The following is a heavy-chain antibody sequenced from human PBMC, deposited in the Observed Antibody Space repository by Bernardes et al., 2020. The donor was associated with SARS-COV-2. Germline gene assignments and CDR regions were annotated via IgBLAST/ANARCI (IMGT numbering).Heavy chain of an antibody. J-gene: IGHJ6*02. D-gene: IGHD2-2*02. CDR2: INHSGST. CDR1: GGSFSGYY. CDR3: ARDRIRYQLLYRPGGYYGMDV. V-gene: IGHV4-34*01. Sequence: SETLSLTCAVYGGSFSGYYWSWIRQPPGKGLEWIGEINHSGSTNYNPSLKSRVTISVDTSKNQFSLKLSSVTAADTAVYYCARDRIRYQLLYRPGGYYGMDVWGQGTTVTVSS.